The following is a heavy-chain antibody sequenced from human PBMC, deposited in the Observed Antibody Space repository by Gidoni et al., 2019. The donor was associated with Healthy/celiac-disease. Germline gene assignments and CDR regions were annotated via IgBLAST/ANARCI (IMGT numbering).Heavy chain of an antibody. Sequence: EVQLLESGGGLVHPGGSLRLSCAASCFTFSSYAMSWVRQAPGKGLEWVSAISGSGGSTYYADSVKGRFTISRDNSKNTLYLQMNSLRAEDTAVYYCAKGDYGSGSPGRVWGQGTLVTVSS. V-gene: IGHV3-23*01. D-gene: IGHD3-10*01. CDR3: AKGDYGSGSPGRV. CDR2: ISGSGGST. J-gene: IGHJ4*02. CDR1: CFTFSSYA.